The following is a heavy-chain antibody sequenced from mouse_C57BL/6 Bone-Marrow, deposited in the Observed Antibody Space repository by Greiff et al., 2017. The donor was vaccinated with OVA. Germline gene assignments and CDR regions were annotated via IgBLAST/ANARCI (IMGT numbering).Heavy chain of an antibody. CDR3: ARRQLRFWYFDV. CDR1: GFSLSTSGMG. V-gene: IGHV8-12*01. J-gene: IGHJ1*03. Sequence: QVTLKESGPGILQSSQTLSLTCSFSGFSLSTSGMGVSWIRQPSGKGLEWLAHIYWDDDKRYNPSLKSRLTISKDTSRNQVFLKITSVDTADTATYYCARRQLRFWYFDVWGTGTTVTVSS. D-gene: IGHD1-1*01. CDR2: IYWDDDK.